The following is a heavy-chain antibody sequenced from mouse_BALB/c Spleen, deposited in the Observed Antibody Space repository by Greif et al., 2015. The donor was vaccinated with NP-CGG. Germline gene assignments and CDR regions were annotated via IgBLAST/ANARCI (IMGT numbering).Heavy chain of an antibody. J-gene: IGHJ4*01. Sequence: DLVKPGASVKLSCKASGYTFTSYWINWIKQRPGQGLEWIGRIAPGSGSTYYNEMFKGKATLTVDTSSSTAYIQLSSLSSEDSAVYFCARNGLAYYAMDYWGQGTSVTVSS. CDR2: IAPGSGST. CDR3: ARNGLAYYAMDY. CDR1: GYTFTSYW. D-gene: IGHD1-2*01. V-gene: IGHV1S41*01.